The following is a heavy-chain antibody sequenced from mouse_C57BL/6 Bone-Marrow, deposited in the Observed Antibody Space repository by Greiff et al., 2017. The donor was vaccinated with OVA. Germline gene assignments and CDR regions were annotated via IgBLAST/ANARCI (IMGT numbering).Heavy chain of an antibody. CDR3: AREGGTYYKEGWFAY. V-gene: IGHV14-2*01. CDR2: IDPEDGET. J-gene: IGHJ3*01. CDR1: GFNIKDYY. Sequence: EVQGVESGAELVKPGASVKLSCTASGFNIKDYYMHWVKQRTEQGLEWIGRIDPEDGETKYAPKFQGKATLTADTSSNTACLQLSSLTSEDTAVYYCAREGGTYYKEGWFAYWGQGTLVTVSA. D-gene: IGHD2-12*01.